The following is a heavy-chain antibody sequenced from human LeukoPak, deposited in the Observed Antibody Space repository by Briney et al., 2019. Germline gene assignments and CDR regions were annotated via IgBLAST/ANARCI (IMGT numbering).Heavy chain of an antibody. Sequence: SVKVSCKASGGTFSSYAISWVRQAPGQGLEWMGGIIPIFGTANYAQKFQGRVTITTDESTSTAYMELSSLRSEDTAVYYCARGSGTMYDSSGYGLDWGQGTLVTVSS. D-gene: IGHD3-22*01. CDR1: GGTFSSYA. CDR3: ARGSGTMYDSSGYGLD. J-gene: IGHJ4*02. V-gene: IGHV1-69*05. CDR2: IIPIFGTA.